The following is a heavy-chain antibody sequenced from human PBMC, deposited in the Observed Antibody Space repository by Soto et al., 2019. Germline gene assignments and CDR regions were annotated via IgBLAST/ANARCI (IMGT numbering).Heavy chain of an antibody. J-gene: IGHJ4*02. CDR1: GASISSYY. CDR3: ASSQTTVTSYDS. Sequence: SETLSLTCTVSGASISSYYWSWIRQPPGKGLEWIGYISYSGSTNHNPSLKSRVTMSVDTSKNQFSLKLSSVTAADTAVYYCASSQTTVTSYDSWGQGTLVTVSS. V-gene: IGHV4-59*12. CDR2: ISYSGST. D-gene: IGHD4-17*01.